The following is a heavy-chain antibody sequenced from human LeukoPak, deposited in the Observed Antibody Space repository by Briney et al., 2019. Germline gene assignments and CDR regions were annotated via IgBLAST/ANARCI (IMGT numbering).Heavy chain of an antibody. D-gene: IGHD5-18*01. CDR3: SRGGSYGDY. CDR1: GASITSFY. CDR2: IHTNGGT. J-gene: IGHJ4*02. V-gene: IGHV4-4*07. Sequence: SETVSPTCTVSGASITSFYYNWIRQSAGKGLEWIGRIHTNGGTDYRPSLNSRVTMSVDTSKKQISLKLTSVTAADTAVYFCSRGGSYGDYWGQGVLVIVSS.